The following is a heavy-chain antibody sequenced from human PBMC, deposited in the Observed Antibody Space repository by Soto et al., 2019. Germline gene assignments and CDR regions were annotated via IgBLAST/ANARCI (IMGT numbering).Heavy chain of an antibody. CDR1: DGSISSGGYS. CDR3: ARDNRGDDAFDI. CDR2: IYHSGST. V-gene: IGHV4-30-2*01. Sequence: SETLSLTWTVADGSISSGGYSWSWIRQPPGKGLEWIGYIYHSGSTYYNPSLKSRVTISVDRSKNQFSLKLSSVTAADTAVYYCARDNRGDDAFDIWGQGTMVTVSS. J-gene: IGHJ3*02. D-gene: IGHD4-17*01.